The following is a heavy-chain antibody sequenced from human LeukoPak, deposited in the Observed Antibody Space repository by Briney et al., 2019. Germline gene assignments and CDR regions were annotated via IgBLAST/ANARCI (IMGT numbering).Heavy chain of an antibody. V-gene: IGHV4-31*03. Sequence: PSQTLSLTCTVSGGSISSGGYYWSWIRQHPGKGLEWIGYIYYSGSTYYNPSLKSRVTISVDTSKNQFSLKLSPVTAADTAVYYCKAIIENGMDVWGQGTTVTVSS. D-gene: IGHD2-21*01. CDR1: GGSISSGGYY. CDR3: KAIIENGMDV. CDR2: IYYSGST. J-gene: IGHJ6*02.